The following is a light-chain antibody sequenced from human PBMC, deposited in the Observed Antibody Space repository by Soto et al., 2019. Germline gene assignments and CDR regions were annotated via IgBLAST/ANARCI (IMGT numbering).Light chain of an antibody. CDR2: LGS. CDR1: QSLLHRNGHNY. CDR3: MEVLQSPQR. J-gene: IGKJ2*03. Sequence: ETVLTQSPLSLTVSPGEPASISCSSSQSLLHRNGHNYLDWYLQRPGQSPHLLIYLGSNRASGVHDRFSGSGSGTVFTLTISRVDAENGGIYYCMEVLQSPQRFGEGTKLEIK. V-gene: IGKV2-28*01.